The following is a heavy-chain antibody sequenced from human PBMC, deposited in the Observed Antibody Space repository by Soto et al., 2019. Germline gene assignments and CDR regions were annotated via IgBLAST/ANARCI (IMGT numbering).Heavy chain of an antibody. Sequence: EVQLLESGGGLVQPGGSLRLSCAASGFTFSSYAMSWVRQAPGKGLEWVSAISGSGGSTYYADSEKGRFTISRDNSKNTLYLQMNSLRAEDTAVYYCAKNGRFLEWLLMGLIDYCGQGTLVTVSS. V-gene: IGHV3-23*01. CDR2: ISGSGGST. D-gene: IGHD3-3*01. CDR3: AKNGRFLEWLLMGLIDY. CDR1: GFTFSSYA. J-gene: IGHJ4*02.